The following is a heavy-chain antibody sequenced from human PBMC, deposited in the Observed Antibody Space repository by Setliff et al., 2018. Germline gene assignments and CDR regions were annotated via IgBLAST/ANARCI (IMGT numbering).Heavy chain of an antibody. CDR1: GASFSDYY. J-gene: IGHJ3*02. CDR3: ASPGRDNLDSPFDAFDI. V-gene: IGHV4-34*01. D-gene: IGHD3-3*01. CDR2: INHSGST. Sequence: PSETLSLTCTVYGASFSDYYWGWIRQPPGKGLEWIAEINHSGSTNYNPSLNSRVTISLDTSKNHFSLKLRSVTAEDSAVYYCASPGRDNLDSPFDAFDIWGQGTKVTVSS.